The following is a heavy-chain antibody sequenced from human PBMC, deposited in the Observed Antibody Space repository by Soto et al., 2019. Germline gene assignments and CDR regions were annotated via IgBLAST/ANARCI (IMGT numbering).Heavy chain of an antibody. CDR2: MNPNSGNT. Sequence: QVQLVQSGAEVKKPGASVKVSCKASGYTFTSYDINWVRQATGQGLEWMGWMNPNSGNTGYAQKCQGRVTMTRNTSISTAYMELSSLRSEDTAVYYCATDGPPNDSSNYVIDPWGQGTLVTVSS. D-gene: IGHD4-4*01. CDR1: GYTFTSYD. J-gene: IGHJ5*02. CDR3: ATDGPPNDSSNYVIDP. V-gene: IGHV1-8*01.